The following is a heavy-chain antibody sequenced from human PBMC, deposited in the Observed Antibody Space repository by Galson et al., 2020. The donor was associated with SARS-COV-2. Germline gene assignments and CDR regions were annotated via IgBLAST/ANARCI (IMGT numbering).Heavy chain of an antibody. Sequence: ASVKVPCKASGYTFTSYDINWVRQATGQGLEWMGWMNPTSGNTGHAHKVQGRVTMTRNTSISPAYMELSSLRSEDTSVYYCARVYPYGSGSYDGFERTDPWGQGTLVTVSS. CDR3: ARVYPYGSGSYDGFERTDP. CDR2: MNPTSGNT. D-gene: IGHD3-10*01. J-gene: IGHJ5*02. CDR1: GYTFTSYD. V-gene: IGHV1-8*01.